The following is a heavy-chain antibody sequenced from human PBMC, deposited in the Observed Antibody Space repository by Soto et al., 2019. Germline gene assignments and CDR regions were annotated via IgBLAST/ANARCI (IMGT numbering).Heavy chain of an antibody. Sequence: GGSLRLSCAASGFIFKHHAMHWVRQAAGKGLEWVAQIWYDGSHTYYTDSVKGRFTISRDNLKDMVYLQMDSLRAEDTAVYYCARDGRQLAPYAMDVWGQGTTVTVS. D-gene: IGHD1-1*01. CDR1: GFIFKHHA. CDR3: ARDGRQLAPYAMDV. V-gene: IGHV3-33*01. J-gene: IGHJ6*02. CDR2: IWYDGSHT.